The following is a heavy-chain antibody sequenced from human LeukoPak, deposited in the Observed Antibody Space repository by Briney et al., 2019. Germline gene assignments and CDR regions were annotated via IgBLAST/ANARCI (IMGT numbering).Heavy chain of an antibody. V-gene: IGHV3-30*04. D-gene: IGHD2-8*01. CDR1: GFTFSSYA. J-gene: IGHJ5*02. Sequence: PGRSLRLSCAASGFTFSSYAMHWVRQAPGKGLEWVAVISYDGSNKYYADSVKGRFTISRDNSKNTLYLQMNSLRAEDTAVYYCAKSSLILYFPNWFDPWGQGTLVTVSS. CDR3: AKSSLILYFPNWFDP. CDR2: ISYDGSNK.